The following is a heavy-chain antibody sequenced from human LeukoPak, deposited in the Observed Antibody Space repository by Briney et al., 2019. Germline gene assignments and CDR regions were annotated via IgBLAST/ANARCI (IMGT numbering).Heavy chain of an antibody. Sequence: PSETLSLTCAVYGGSFSGYYWSWIRQPPEKGLEWIGEINHSGSTNYNPSLKSRVTISVDTSKSQFSLKLSSVTAADTAVYYCASDIVVVPAAMGSYYYYGMDVWGQGTTVTVSS. CDR2: INHSGST. D-gene: IGHD2-2*01. CDR3: ASDIVVVPAAMGSYYYYGMDV. J-gene: IGHJ6*02. CDR1: GGSFSGYY. V-gene: IGHV4-34*01.